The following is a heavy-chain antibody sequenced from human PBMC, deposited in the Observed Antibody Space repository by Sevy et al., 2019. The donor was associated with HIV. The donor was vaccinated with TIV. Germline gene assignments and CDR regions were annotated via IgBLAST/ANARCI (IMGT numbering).Heavy chain of an antibody. V-gene: IGHV4-59*08. D-gene: IGHD1-26*01. CDR1: GGSITSLY. J-gene: IGHJ4*02. CDR3: AGENAWGRGYS. CDR2: IYYNGHI. Sequence: SETLSLTCTVSGGSITSLYWNCIRQPPGKGLEWIANIYYNGHINYNPSPKSRFTLSLDTSKNQFSLRLSSVTAADTAMYYCAGENAWGRGYSWGQGTLVTVSS.